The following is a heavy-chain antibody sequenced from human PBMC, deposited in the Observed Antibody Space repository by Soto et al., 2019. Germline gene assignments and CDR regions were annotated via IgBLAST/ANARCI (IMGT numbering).Heavy chain of an antibody. D-gene: IGHD6-13*01. CDR3: ARGSSSWSP. J-gene: IGHJ5*02. CDR2: IYYTGST. V-gene: IGHV4-59*01. CDR1: GGSISSYY. Sequence: QVQLQESGPALVKPSETLSLTCTVSGGSISSYYWSWIRQPPGKGLEWIGYIYYTGSTNYNPSLKSRVTISVDTSKNQFSLKFSSVTAADTAIYYCARGSSSWSPWGQRTLVTVSS.